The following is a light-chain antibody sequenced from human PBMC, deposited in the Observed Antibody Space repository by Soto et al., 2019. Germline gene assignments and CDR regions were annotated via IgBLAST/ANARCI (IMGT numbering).Light chain of an antibody. CDR3: QQYSSSRT. J-gene: IGKJ1*01. CDR1: QSVSST. V-gene: IGKV3-20*01. Sequence: EIVLTQSTGTLSLSPGARATLSCRASQSVSSTLAWYQQKPGQAPRLLIYGGSSRATGIPVRFSGSGSESDFTLTITRLEPEDFAVYYCQQYSSSRTFGQGTKVDI. CDR2: GGS.